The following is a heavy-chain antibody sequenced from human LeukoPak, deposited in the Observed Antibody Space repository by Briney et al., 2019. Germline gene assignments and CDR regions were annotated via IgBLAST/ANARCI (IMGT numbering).Heavy chain of an antibody. CDR2: IIPILGIA. CDR1: GGTFSSYT. Sequence: SVKVSCKASGGTFSSYTISWVRQAPGQGLEWMGRIIPILGIANYAQKFQGRVTITADKSTRTAYMELSSLRSEDTAVYYCARGTSSSSGDWFDPWGQGTLVTVSS. CDR3: ARGTSSSSGDWFDP. V-gene: IGHV1-69*02. J-gene: IGHJ5*02. D-gene: IGHD6-6*01.